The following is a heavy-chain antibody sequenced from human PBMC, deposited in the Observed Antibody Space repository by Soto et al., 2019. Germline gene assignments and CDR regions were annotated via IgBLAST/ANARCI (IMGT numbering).Heavy chain of an antibody. CDR3: ARDPFYDYVWGSYLHDAFDI. CDR2: IYTSGST. J-gene: IGHJ3*02. CDR1: GGSISSYY. D-gene: IGHD3-16*02. Sequence: PSETLSLTCTVSGGSISSYYWSWIRQPAGKGLEWIGRIYTSGSTNYNPSLKSRVTMSVDTSKNQFPLKLSSVTAADTAVYYCARDPFYDYVWGSYLHDAFDIWGQGTMVTVSS. V-gene: IGHV4-4*07.